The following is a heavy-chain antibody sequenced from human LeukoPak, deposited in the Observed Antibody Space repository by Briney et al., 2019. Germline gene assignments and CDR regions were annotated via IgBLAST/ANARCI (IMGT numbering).Heavy chain of an antibody. J-gene: IGHJ6*02. V-gene: IGHV4-34*01. D-gene: IGHD6-19*01. CDR2: INHSGST. CDR3: ARGHSNSSGWYGDPYYYYHGMDV. CDR1: GGSFSGYY. Sequence: SETLSLTCAVYGGSFSGYYWSWIRQPPGKGLEWIGEINHSGSTNYNPSLKSRVTISVDTSKNQFSLKLSSVTAADTAVYYCARGHSNSSGWYGDPYYYYHGMDVWGQGTTVTVSS.